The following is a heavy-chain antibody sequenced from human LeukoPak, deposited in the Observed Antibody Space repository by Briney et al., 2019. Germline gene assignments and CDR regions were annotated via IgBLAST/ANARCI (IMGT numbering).Heavy chain of an antibody. J-gene: IGHJ4*02. CDR1: GYNFTSYW. CDR3: ARLPTRFLEWLSWYYFDY. D-gene: IGHD3-3*01. Sequence: PGESLKISCKGSGYNFTSYWIGWVRQVPGKGLEWIGIIYPGDSDTRYNPSFQGQVTISADKSISTAYLQWSSLKASDTAMYYCARLPTRFLEWLSWYYFDYWGQGTLVTVSS. V-gene: IGHV5-51*01. CDR2: IYPGDSDT.